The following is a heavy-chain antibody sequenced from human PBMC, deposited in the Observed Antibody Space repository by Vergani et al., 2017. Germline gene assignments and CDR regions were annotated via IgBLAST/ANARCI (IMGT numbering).Heavy chain of an antibody. CDR1: GGSISSYY. D-gene: IGHD2-2*01. J-gene: IGHJ3*02. V-gene: IGHV4-59*08. Sequence: QVQLQESGPGLVKPSETLSLTCTVSGGSISSYYWSWIRQPPGKGLEWIGYIYYSGSTKYNPSLKSRVTISVDTSKNQFSLKLSSVTAADTAVYYCARRGGYCSSTSCYFAFDIWGQGTMVTVSS. CDR2: IYYSGST. CDR3: ARRGGYCSSTSCYFAFDI.